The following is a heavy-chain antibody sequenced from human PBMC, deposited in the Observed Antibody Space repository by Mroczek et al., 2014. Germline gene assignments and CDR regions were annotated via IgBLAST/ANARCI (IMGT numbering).Heavy chain of an antibody. CDR2: ISYDGSNK. D-gene: IGHD6-19*01. J-gene: IGHJ3*02. V-gene: IGHV3-30*18. Sequence: QVQLVQSGGGVVQPGRSLRLSCAASGFTFSSYGMHWVRQAPGKGLEWVAVISYDGSNKYYADSVKGRFTISRDNSKNTLYLQMNSLRAEDTAVYYCAKAGYSSGWDAFDIWGQWDNGHRLF. CDR1: GFTFSSYG. CDR3: AKAGYSSGWDAFDI.